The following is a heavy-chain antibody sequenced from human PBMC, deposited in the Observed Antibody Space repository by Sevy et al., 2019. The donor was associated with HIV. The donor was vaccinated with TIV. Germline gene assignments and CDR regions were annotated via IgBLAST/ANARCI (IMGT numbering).Heavy chain of an antibody. CDR2: FDPEDGET. Sequence: ASVKVSCKVSGYALTELSIHWVRQAPGKGLEWMGGFDPEDGETIYAQKFQGRVTMTEDTSTDTAYMELSSLRSEDMAVYYCATSPDYYDSSRDAFDIWGQGTMVTVSS. D-gene: IGHD3-22*01. V-gene: IGHV1-24*01. CDR1: GYALTELS. J-gene: IGHJ3*02. CDR3: ATSPDYYDSSRDAFDI.